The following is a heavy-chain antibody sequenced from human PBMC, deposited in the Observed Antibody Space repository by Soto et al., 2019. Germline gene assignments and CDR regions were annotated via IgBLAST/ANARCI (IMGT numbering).Heavy chain of an antibody. CDR2: ISGSGGST. Sequence: GGSLRLSCAASGFTFSSYAMSWVRQAPGKGLEWVSAISGSGGSTYYADSVKGRFTISRDNSKNTLYLQMNSLRAEDTAVYYCAKDRYYDSSGYYYGDWCQGTLVTVAS. V-gene: IGHV3-23*01. CDR3: AKDRYYDSSGYYYGD. D-gene: IGHD3-22*01. CDR1: GFTFSSYA. J-gene: IGHJ4*02.